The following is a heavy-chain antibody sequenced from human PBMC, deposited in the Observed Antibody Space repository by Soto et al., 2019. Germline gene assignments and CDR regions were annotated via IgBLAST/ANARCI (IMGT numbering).Heavy chain of an antibody. CDR2: IYPGDSRT. J-gene: IGHJ3*02. CDR1: GHSFSSYW. V-gene: IGHV5-51*03. Sequence: EAPLVQSGPEVKKPGDSLQISCEDSGHSFSSYWIAWVRQMPGKGLEWMGIIYPGDSRTTYSPSFQGQVIISADQSISTAYLQWTSLKASDTAMYYCTRDLDYGGDSDTVDIWGKGTMVIVSS. CDR3: TRDLDYGGDSDTVDI. D-gene: IGHD4-17*01.